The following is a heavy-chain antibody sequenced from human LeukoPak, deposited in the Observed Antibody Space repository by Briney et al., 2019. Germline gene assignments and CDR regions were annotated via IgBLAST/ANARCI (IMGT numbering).Heavy chain of an antibody. CDR1: GGSISSGGYY. J-gene: IGHJ4*02. CDR2: IYYSGST. Sequence: SETLSLTCTVSGGSISSGGYYWSWIRQHPGKGLEWIGYIYYSGSTYYNPSLKSRVTISVDTSKNQFSLKLSSVTAADTAVYYCARGGSMIVEGIDYWGQGTLVTVSS. D-gene: IGHD3-22*01. CDR3: ARGGSMIVEGIDY. V-gene: IGHV4-31*03.